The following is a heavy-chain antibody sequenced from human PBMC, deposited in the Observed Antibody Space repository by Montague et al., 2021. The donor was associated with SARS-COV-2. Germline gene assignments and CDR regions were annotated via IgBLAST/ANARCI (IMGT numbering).Heavy chain of an antibody. CDR3: ARGRPVTTFYYYYGMDV. D-gene: IGHD4-17*01. V-gene: IGHV4-34*01. J-gene: IGHJ6*02. CDR2: INHSGST. CDR1: GGSFSGYY. Sequence: SETLSLTCAVYGGSFSGYYWSWIRQPPGKGLEWIGEINHSGSTNYYPSLKSRVTISVDTSKNQFSLKLSSVTAADTAVYYCARGRPVTTFYYYYGMDVWGQGTTVTVSS.